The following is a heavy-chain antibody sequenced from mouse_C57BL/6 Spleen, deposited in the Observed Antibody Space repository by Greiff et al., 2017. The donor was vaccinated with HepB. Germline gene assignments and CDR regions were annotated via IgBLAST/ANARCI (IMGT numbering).Heavy chain of an antibody. CDR3: ARREAYGSSYAMDY. V-gene: IGHV1-50*01. Sequence: VQLQQSGAELVKPGASVKLSCKASGYTFTSYWMQWVKQRPGQGLEWIGEIDPSDSYTNYNQKFKGKATLTVDTSSSTAYMQLSSLTSEDSAVYYCARREAYGSSYAMDYWGQGTSVTVSS. CDR2: IDPSDSYT. CDR1: GYTFTSYW. D-gene: IGHD1-1*01. J-gene: IGHJ4*01.